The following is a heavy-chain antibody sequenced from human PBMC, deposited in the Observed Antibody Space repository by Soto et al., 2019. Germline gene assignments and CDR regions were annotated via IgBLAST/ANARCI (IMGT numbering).Heavy chain of an antibody. J-gene: IGHJ4*01. CDR1: GFMFSAYA. Sequence: GGSLRLSCTASGFMFSAYAMLWVRQAPGKGLEWVAAMSYDGTNTDYADSVKGRFTISRDNSKNTLFLQMSSLTADDSAVYYCARDPSPYTSGWYGIDCWGLGTLVTVSS. CDR2: MSYDGTNT. V-gene: IGHV3-30-3*01. D-gene: IGHD6-19*01. CDR3: ARDPSPYTSGWYGIDC.